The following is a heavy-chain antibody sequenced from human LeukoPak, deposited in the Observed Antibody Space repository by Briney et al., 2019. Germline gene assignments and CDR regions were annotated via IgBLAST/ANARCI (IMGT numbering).Heavy chain of an antibody. D-gene: IGHD2-2*02. CDR1: GGSISSGDYY. J-gene: IGHJ6*02. V-gene: IGHV4-30-4*01. CDR3: ARVRKGCSSTSCYTYYYYYGMDV. Sequence: SSETLSLTCTVSGGSISSGDYYWSWIRQPPEKGLEWIGYIYYSGSTYYNPSLKSRVTISVDTSKNQFSLKLSSVTAADTAVYYCARVRKGCSSTSCYTYYYYYGMDVWGQGTTVTVSS. CDR2: IYYSGST.